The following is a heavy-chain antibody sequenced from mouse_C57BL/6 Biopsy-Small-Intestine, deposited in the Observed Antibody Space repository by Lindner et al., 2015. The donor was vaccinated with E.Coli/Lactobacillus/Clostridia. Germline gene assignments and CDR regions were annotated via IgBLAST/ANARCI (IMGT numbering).Heavy chain of an antibody. V-gene: IGHV3-5*01. J-gene: IGHJ4*01. CDR1: GISITTGNYR. CDR2: IYYSGTI. Sequence: VQLQESGPGLVKPSQTVFLTCTVTGISITTGNYRWSWIRQFPGNKLEWIGYIYYSGTITYNPSLTSRTTITRDTPKNQFFLEMNSLTAEDTATYYCARYSNYVGAMDYWGQGTSVTVSS. CDR3: ARYSNYVGAMDY. D-gene: IGHD2-5*01.